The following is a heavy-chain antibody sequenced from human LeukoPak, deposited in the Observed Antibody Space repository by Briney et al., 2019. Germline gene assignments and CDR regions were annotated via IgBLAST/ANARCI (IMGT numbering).Heavy chain of an antibody. CDR1: GGTFSSYA. V-gene: IGHV1-69*05. Sequence: ASVKVSCKASGGTFSSYAISWVRQAPGQGLEWMGRIIPIFGTANYAQKFQGRVTITTDESTSTAYMELSSLRSEDTAVYYCARDGKLTGAPYFDCWGQGTLVTVSS. J-gene: IGHJ4*02. CDR2: IIPIFGTA. CDR3: ARDGKLTGAPYFDC. D-gene: IGHD7-27*01.